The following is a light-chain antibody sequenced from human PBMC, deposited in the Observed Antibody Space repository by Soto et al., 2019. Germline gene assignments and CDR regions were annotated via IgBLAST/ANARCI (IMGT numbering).Light chain of an antibody. V-gene: IGKV1-39*01. J-gene: IGKJ2*01. CDR2: GAS. CDR1: QGISSY. CDR3: QQSYSTRVYT. Sequence: DIQLTQSPSFLSASVGDRVTITCRASQGISSYLAWYQQKPGKAPNLLIFGASSLQSGVPSRFSGSGSGTDFTLTISSLQPEDFATYYCQQSYSTRVYTFGQGTKVDIK.